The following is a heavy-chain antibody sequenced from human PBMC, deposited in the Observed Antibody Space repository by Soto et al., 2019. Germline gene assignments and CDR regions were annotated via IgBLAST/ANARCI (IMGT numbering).Heavy chain of an antibody. V-gene: IGHV3-30*18. CDR1: GFTFSSYG. Sequence: QVQLVESGGGVVQPGRSLRLSCAASGFTFSSYGMHWVRQAPGKGLEWVAVISYDGSNKYYADSVKGRFTISRDNSKNTLYLQMTSLRAEDTAVYYCAKDTEQWLRYAYWYFDLWGRGTLVTVSS. CDR3: AKDTEQWLRYAYWYFDL. J-gene: IGHJ2*01. CDR2: ISYDGSNK. D-gene: IGHD6-19*01.